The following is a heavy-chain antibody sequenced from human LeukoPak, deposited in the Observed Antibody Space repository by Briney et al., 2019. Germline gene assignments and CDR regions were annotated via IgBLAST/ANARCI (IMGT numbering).Heavy chain of an antibody. CDR3: ARGELLRYFDWLYNSYYFDY. CDR2: IYPGDSDT. CDR1: GYSFTSYW. J-gene: IGHJ4*02. V-gene: IGHV5-51*01. Sequence: GESLKISCKGSGYSFTSYWIGWVRQMPGKGLEWMGIIYPGDSDTRYSPSFQGQVTISADKSISTAYLKWSSLKASDTAMYYCARGELLRYFDWLYNSYYFDYWGQGTLVTVSS. D-gene: IGHD3-9*01.